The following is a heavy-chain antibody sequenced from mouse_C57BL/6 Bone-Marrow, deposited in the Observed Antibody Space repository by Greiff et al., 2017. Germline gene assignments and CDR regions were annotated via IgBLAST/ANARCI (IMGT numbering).Heavy chain of an antibody. CDR2: IDPENGDT. D-gene: IGHD1-1*01. Sequence: EVQGVESGAELVRPGASVKLSCTASGFNIKDDYMHWVKQRPEQGLEWIGWIDPENGDTEYASKFQGKATITADTSSNTAYLQLSSLTSEDTAVYYCTTDYYGSSWRYFDVWGTGTTVTVSS. V-gene: IGHV14-4*01. J-gene: IGHJ1*03. CDR3: TTDYYGSSWRYFDV. CDR1: GFNIKDDY.